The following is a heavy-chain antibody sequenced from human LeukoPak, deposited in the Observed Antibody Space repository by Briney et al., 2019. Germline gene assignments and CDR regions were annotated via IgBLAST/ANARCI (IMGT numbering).Heavy chain of an antibody. CDR3: ARATVVTSPLDY. D-gene: IGHD4-23*01. Sequence: GGSLRLSCAAPGFTFSDYYMSWIRQAPGKGLEWVSYISTSVNTIYYADSVKGRFTVSRDNAKNSLYLQMNSLRAEDTAVYYCARATVVTSPLDYWGQGTLVTVSS. CDR2: ISTSVNTI. CDR1: GFTFSDYY. V-gene: IGHV3-11*01. J-gene: IGHJ4*02.